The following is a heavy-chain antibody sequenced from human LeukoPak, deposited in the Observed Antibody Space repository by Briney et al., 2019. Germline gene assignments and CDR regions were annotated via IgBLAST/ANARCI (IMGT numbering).Heavy chain of an antibody. D-gene: IGHD6-6*01. CDR1: GVTFSSYA. J-gene: IGHJ6*03. CDR2: IIPLFGTA. Sequence: GASVKFSCKASGVTFSSYAISWVRQAPGQGLEWMGGIIPLFGTANYAQKFQGRVTITTDESTSTAYMELSSLRSEDTAVYYCARDGSGDSSSSLGNYYYYMDVWGKGTTVTVSS. V-gene: IGHV1-69*05. CDR3: ARDGSGDSSSSLGNYYYYMDV.